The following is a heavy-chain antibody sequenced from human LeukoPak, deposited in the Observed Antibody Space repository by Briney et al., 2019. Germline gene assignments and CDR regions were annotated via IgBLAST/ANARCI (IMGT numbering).Heavy chain of an antibody. Sequence: PSETLSLTCTVSGGSISSYYWSWIRQPPGKGLEWIGYIYYSGSTNYNPSLKSRVTISVDTSKNQFSLKLSSVTAADTAVYYCARNTRSYYYYYMDVWGKGTTVTVSS. V-gene: IGHV4-59*01. CDR1: GGSISSYY. CDR3: ARNTRSYYYYYMDV. CDR2: IYYSGST. D-gene: IGHD4-17*01. J-gene: IGHJ6*03.